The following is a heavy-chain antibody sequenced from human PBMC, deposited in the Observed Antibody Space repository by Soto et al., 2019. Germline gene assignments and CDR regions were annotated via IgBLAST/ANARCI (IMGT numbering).Heavy chain of an antibody. CDR1: GYTFTDYG. D-gene: IGHD3-3*01. J-gene: IGHJ4*02. CDR2: ITAFNGNT. V-gene: IGHV1-18*01. CDR3: ARISQSDFWSGYYYFFDY. Sequence: QVHLVQSGAEVEKPGASVKVSCKASGYTFTDYGISWVRQAPGQGLQWMGWITAFNGNTKYAQQFQGRVTMTKDTSASTAYMGLRSLESDDTAVYYCARISQSDFWSGYYYFFDYWGQGTLVTVSS.